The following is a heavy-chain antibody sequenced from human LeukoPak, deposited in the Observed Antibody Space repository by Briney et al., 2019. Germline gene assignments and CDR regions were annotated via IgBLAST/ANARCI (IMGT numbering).Heavy chain of an antibody. J-gene: IGHJ4*02. CDR3: AKAARPLAAAGPLDY. D-gene: IGHD6-13*01. CDR2: ISGSGGST. CDR1: GFTFSSYG. Sequence: GGTLRLSCAASGFTFSSYGMSWVRQAPGKGLEWVSAISGSGGSTYYVDSVKGRFTISRDNSKNTLYLQMNSLRAEDTAVYYCAKAARPLAAAGPLDYWGQGTLVTVSS. V-gene: IGHV3-23*01.